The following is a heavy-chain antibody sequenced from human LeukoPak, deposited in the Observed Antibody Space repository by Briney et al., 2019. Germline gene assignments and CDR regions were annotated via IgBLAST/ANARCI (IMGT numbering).Heavy chain of an antibody. V-gene: IGHV4-59*02. CDR2: IHYGGRT. CDR3: VRDSGYSSSWYLIDDDFDI. D-gene: IGHD6-13*01. CDR1: GGSVSGYY. Sequence: SETLSLTCAVSGGSVSGYYWSWVRQFPGRRLEWIGYIHYGGRTNYNPSLKSRITLSLETSSNQISLELKSVTSADTALYYCVRDSGYSSSWYLIDDDFDIWGQGTVVTVSS. J-gene: IGHJ3*02.